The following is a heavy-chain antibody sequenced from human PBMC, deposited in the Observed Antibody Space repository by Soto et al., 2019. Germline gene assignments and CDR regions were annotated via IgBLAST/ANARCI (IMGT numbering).Heavy chain of an antibody. V-gene: IGHV1-8*01. CDR1: GYTFTSYD. CDR2: MNPNSGNT. J-gene: IGHJ5*02. D-gene: IGHD6-13*01. CDR3: ARFLSSIAAAENNWFDP. Sequence: QVQLVQSGAEVKKPGASVKVSCKASGYTFTSYDINWVRQATGQGLEWMGWMNPNSGNTGYAQKFQGRGTMTRNTSISTAYMELSSLRSEDTAVYYCARFLSSIAAAENNWFDPWGQGTLVTVSS.